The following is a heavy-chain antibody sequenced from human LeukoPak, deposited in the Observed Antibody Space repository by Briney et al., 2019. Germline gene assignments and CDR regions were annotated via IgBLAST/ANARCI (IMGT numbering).Heavy chain of an antibody. V-gene: IGHV4-59*01. Sequence: SETLSLTCTVSGGSISSYYWSWIRQPPGKGLEWIGYIYYSGSTNYNPSLKSRVTISVDTSKNQFSLKLSSVTAADTAVYYCARDYYDILTGASYNWFDPWGQGTLVTVSS. J-gene: IGHJ5*02. CDR3: ARDYYDILTGASYNWFDP. CDR1: GGSISSYY. CDR2: IYYSGST. D-gene: IGHD3-9*01.